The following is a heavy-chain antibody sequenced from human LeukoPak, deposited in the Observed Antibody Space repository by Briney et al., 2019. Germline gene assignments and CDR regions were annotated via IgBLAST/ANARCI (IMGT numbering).Heavy chain of an antibody. D-gene: IGHD3-10*01. CDR3: ARVLLWSSGGYMDV. CDR1: GFTFSSYG. CDR2: IRYDGSNK. Sequence: GGSLRLSCAASGFTFSSYGMHWVRQAPGKGLEWVAFIRYDGSNKYYADSVKGRFTISRDNSKNTLYLQMNSLRAEDTAVYYCARVLLWSSGGYMDVWGKGTTVTISS. J-gene: IGHJ6*03. V-gene: IGHV3-30*02.